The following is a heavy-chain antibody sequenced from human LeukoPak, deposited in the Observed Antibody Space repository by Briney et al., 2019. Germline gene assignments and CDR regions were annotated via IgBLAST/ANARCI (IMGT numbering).Heavy chain of an antibody. D-gene: IGHD6-19*01. CDR1: GYSIASGYF. V-gene: IGHV4-38-2*02. CDR2: IYYDGRT. J-gene: IGHJ4*02. Sequence: SETLSLTCIVSGYSIASGYFWDWIRQPPGMGLEWIGTIYYDGRTFYNPSLKSRVTISSDTSKNQFSLKVRSVTAADTAVYYCATGYSNGWTSDFDYWGQGARVTVSS. CDR3: ATGYSNGWTSDFDY.